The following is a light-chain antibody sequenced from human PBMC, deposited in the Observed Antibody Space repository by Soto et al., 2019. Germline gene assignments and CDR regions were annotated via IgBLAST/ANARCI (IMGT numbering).Light chain of an antibody. Sequence: DIQMTQSPSSVSASVGDRVTITCRASQDISSWLAWYQQKPGKAPKIMIYAASSLQGGVPSRFSGSGSGTEFTLTSSSLQPDDSATYYCQQYNTFWTFGQGTKVEIK. CDR2: AAS. V-gene: IGKV1D-16*01. J-gene: IGKJ1*01. CDR1: QDISSW. CDR3: QQYNTFWT.